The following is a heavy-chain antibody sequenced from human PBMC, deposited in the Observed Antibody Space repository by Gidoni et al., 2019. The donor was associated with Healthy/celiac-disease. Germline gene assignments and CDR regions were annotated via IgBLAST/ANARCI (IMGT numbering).Heavy chain of an antibody. Sequence: EVQLVESGGGLVKPGGSLRLSCAASGFTFSSYSMNWVRQAPGKGLEWVSSISSSSSYIYYADSVKGRFTISRDNAKNSLYLQMNSLRAEDTAVYYCARDRIAAAGSFGYWGQGTLVTVSS. J-gene: IGHJ4*02. CDR1: GFTFSSYS. CDR3: ARDRIAAAGSFGY. V-gene: IGHV3-21*01. D-gene: IGHD6-13*01. CDR2: ISSSSSYI.